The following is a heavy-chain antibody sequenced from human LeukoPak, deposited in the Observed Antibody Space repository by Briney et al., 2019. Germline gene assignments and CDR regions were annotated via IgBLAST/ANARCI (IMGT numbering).Heavy chain of an antibody. V-gene: IGHV3-66*01. CDR2: IYSGGST. J-gene: IGHJ4*02. Sequence: PGGSLRLSCAASGFTVSSNYMSWVRQAPGKGLEWVSVIYSGGSTYYADSVKGRFTISRDNSKNTLYLQMNSLRAEDTAVYYCARLESMVRGIVDYWGQGTLGTVSS. CDR3: ARLESMVRGIVDY. CDR1: GFTVSSNY. D-gene: IGHD3-10*01.